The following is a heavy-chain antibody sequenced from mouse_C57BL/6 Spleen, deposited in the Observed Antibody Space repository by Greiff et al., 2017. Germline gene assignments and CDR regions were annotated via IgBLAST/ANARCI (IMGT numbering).Heavy chain of an antibody. Sequence: EVKLQESGPGLVKPSQSLSLTCSVTGYSITSGYYWNWIRQFPGNKLEWMGYISYDGSNNYNPSLKNRIPITRDTSKNQFFLKLNSVTTEDTATYYCARAISTYYFDYWGQGTTLTVSS. CDR2: ISYDGSN. CDR3: ARAISTYYFDY. J-gene: IGHJ2*01. V-gene: IGHV3-6*01. CDR1: GYSITSGYY.